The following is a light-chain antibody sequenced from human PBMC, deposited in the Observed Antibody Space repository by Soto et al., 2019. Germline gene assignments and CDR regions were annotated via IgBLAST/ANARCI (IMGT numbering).Light chain of an antibody. V-gene: IGKV1-39*01. CDR1: QSISTY. CDR3: QQSYTIPYT. J-gene: IGKJ2*01. CDR2: AAS. Sequence: DIQMTQSPSSLPASVGDRVTLTCRASQSISTYLNWYQQKPGKAPKLEIYAASSLQSGVPSRLSGSGSGTDFTLTISSLQPEDFANYDGQQSYTIPYTFGQGTKLEIK.